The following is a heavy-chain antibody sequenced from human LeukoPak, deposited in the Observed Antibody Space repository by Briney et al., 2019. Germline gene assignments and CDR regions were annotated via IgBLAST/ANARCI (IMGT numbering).Heavy chain of an antibody. CDR3: ARVPTIFGVVIMDY. D-gene: IGHD3-3*01. CDR2: ISAYNGNT. Sequence: ASVKVSCKASGYTFTSYGISWVRQAPGQGLEWMGWISAYNGNTNYAQKLQGRVTMTTDTSTSTAYMELRSLRSDDTAVYYCARVPTIFGVVIMDYWDQGTLVTVSS. CDR1: GYTFTSYG. J-gene: IGHJ4*02. V-gene: IGHV1-18*01.